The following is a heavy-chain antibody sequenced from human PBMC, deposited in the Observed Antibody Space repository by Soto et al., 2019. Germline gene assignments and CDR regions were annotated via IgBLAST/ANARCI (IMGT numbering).Heavy chain of an antibody. J-gene: IGHJ4*02. Sequence: QVQLQQWGAGLLKPSETLSLTCAVYGGSFSGYYWSWIRQPPGKGLEWIGEINHSGSTNYNPSLKSRVTLSVDTSKNQFSLKLSSVTAADTAVYYCASLAYGDYPFDYWGQGTLVTVSS. CDR1: GGSFSGYY. CDR3: ASLAYGDYPFDY. D-gene: IGHD4-17*01. CDR2: INHSGST. V-gene: IGHV4-34*01.